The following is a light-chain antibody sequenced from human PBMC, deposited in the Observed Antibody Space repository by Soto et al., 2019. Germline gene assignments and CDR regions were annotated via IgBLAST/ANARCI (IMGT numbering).Light chain of an antibody. CDR2: TNT. CDR3: QSYDSSLSGYV. V-gene: IGLV1-44*01. CDR1: SSNVGGNP. Sequence: QSVLTQPPSASGTPGQRVTISCSGSSSNVGGNPVNWYQHVPTTAPKLLIYTNTQRPSGVPDRFSGSKSGTSASLAITGLQSQDEADYYCQSYDSSLSGYVFGTGTKVTV. J-gene: IGLJ1*01.